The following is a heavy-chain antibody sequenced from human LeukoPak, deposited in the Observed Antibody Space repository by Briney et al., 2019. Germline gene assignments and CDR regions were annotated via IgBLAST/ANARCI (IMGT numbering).Heavy chain of an antibody. V-gene: IGHV1-2*02. J-gene: IGHJ4*02. Sequence: GASVKVSCKASGYTFTGYYMHWVRQTPGQGLEWMGWINPNSGGTNYARKFQGRVTMTRDTSISTAYMELSRLRSDDTAVYYGARDLRTYYDILTPGYWGQGTLVTVSS. CDR1: GYTFTGYY. CDR2: INPNSGGT. D-gene: IGHD3-9*01. CDR3: ARDLRTYYDILTPGY.